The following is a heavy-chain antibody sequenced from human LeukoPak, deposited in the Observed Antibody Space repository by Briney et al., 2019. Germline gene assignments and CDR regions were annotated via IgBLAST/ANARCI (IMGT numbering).Heavy chain of an antibody. Sequence: PSETLSLTCSVSGGSITSHFWSWIRQPPGKGLEWSGYIHYSGSTNYNPSLKSRVTISPDTSKNQLFLKLNSVTAADTAVYYCARLVWLGESPGSWFDSWGQGTQVTVS. D-gene: IGHD3-10*01. V-gene: IGHV4-59*11. J-gene: IGHJ5*01. CDR3: ARLVWLGESPGSWFDS. CDR2: IHYSGST. CDR1: GGSITSHF.